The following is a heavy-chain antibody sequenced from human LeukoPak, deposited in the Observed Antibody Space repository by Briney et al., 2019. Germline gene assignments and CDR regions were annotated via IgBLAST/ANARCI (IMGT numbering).Heavy chain of an antibody. J-gene: IGHJ6*02. CDR1: GGSISSGSYY. CDR3: ATSYSSGWTYYYYGMDV. CDR2: VYTSGST. V-gene: IGHV4-61*02. D-gene: IGHD6-19*01. Sequence: SETLSLTCTVSGGSISSGSYYWSWIRQPAGKGLEWIGRVYTSGSTNYNPSLKSRVTISVDTSKNQFSLKLSSESAADTAVYYCATSYSSGWTYYYYGMDVWGQGTTVTVSS.